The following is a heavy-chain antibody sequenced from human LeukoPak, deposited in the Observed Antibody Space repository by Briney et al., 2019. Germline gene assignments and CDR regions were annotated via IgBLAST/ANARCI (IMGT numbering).Heavy chain of an antibody. CDR1: GYTFTGYY. Sequence: GASVKVSCKASGYTFTGYYIHWVRQAPGQGLEWMGRINPYSGGTNYAQKFQGRVTMTRDMSISTAYMDLSRLTSDDTAVYYCARTGIAAADTDYWGQGTLVTVSS. CDR3: ARTGIAAADTDY. CDR2: INPYSGGT. D-gene: IGHD6-13*01. J-gene: IGHJ4*02. V-gene: IGHV1-2*06.